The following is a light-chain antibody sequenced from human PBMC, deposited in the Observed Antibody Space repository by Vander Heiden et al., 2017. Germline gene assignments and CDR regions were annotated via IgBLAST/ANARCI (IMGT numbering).Light chain of an antibody. CDR2: ENN. Sequence: QSVLTQPPSVSAAPGQQVTISCSGSSSNSGNNYVSWYQQLPGTAPKLLIYENNKRPSGIPDRFSGSKSGTSATLGITGLQTGDEADYYCGTWDSSLSAGGVFGGGTKLTVL. V-gene: IGLV1-51*02. CDR3: GTWDSSLSAGGV. J-gene: IGLJ2*01. CDR1: SSNSGNNY.